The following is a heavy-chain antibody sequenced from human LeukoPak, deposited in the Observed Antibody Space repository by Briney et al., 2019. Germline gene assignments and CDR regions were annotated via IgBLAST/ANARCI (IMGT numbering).Heavy chain of an antibody. J-gene: IGHJ6*03. CDR3: ARGGYYYLDV. V-gene: IGHV4-38-2*02. CDR2: IYYSGST. CDR1: GYSISSGYY. Sequence: PSETLSLTCTVSGYSISSGYYWGWIRQPPGKGLEWIGSIYYSGSTYYNPSLESRVTISVDTSKNQFSLKLNSVTAADTAVYYCARGGYYYLDVWGRGTTVTVSS.